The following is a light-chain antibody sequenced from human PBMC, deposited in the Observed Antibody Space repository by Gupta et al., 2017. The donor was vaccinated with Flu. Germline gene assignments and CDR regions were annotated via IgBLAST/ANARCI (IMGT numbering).Light chain of an antibody. V-gene: IGLV1-51*01. CDR2: DNN. Sequence: SVLTHPPSVSAVAVQKVTISCSGSSSNIGNNYVSSYQHLLGSSPKLLMYDNNKRPSGIPDRFSGSKSGTSGTLTINSLQSGDEAEYYCETSDSSRSAGVFGGGTKLTVL. CDR1: SSNIGNNY. J-gene: IGLJ3*02. CDR3: ETSDSSRSAGV.